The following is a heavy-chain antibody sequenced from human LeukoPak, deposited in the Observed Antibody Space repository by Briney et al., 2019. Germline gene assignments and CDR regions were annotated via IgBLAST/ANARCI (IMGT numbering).Heavy chain of an antibody. CDR3: AVSTGWYKIDY. J-gene: IGHJ4*02. D-gene: IGHD6-19*01. CDR2: INHSGST. Sequence: SETLSLTCAVYGGSFSGYYWSWIRQPPGKGLEWIGEINHSGSTNYNLSLKSRVTISVDTSKNQFSLKLSSVTAADTAVYYCAVSTGWYKIDYWGQGTLVTVSS. CDR1: GGSFSGYY. V-gene: IGHV4-34*01.